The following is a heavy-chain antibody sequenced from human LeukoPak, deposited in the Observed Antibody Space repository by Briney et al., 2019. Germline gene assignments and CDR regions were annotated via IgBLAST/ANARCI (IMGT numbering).Heavy chain of an antibody. CDR2: INPNSGNT. Sequence: ASVKVSCKASGYXFTAYYIHWVRQAPGQGLEWMGWINPNSGNTNYAQKFQGRVTMTRDTSISTAYMELSRLRSDDTAEYYCARPNSVGPTVYFDYWGQGTLVTVSS. CDR1: GYXFTAYY. J-gene: IGHJ4*02. CDR3: ARPNSVGPTVYFDY. D-gene: IGHD1-26*01. V-gene: IGHV1-2*02.